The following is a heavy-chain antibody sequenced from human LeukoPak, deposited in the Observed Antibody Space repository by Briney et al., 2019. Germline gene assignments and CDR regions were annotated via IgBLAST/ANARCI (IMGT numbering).Heavy chain of an antibody. CDR2: FAPNKGAT. CDR3: AAREMVRGPSYHAFHI. D-gene: IGHD3-10*01. CDR1: GYTLTELS. V-gene: IGHV1-24*01. Sequence: GASVKVSCKVSGYTLTELSMHWVRQAPGKGLEWMGGFAPNKGATIYAQKFQGRVIMTEDTGADTAYMELSSLRSEDTAVYYCAAREMVRGPSYHAFHIWGQGTMVTVSS. J-gene: IGHJ3*02.